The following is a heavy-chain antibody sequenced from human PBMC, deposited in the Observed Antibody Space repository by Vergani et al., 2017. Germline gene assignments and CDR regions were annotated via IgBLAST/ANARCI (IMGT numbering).Heavy chain of an antibody. CDR2: IDPSDSYT. Sequence: EVQLVQSGAEVKKPGESLRISCQGSGSSFTSSWISCVRQMPGKGLEWMGRIDPSDSYTNYSPSFQGHVTISADTSISTAYLQWSSLKASDTAMYYCERQWAVAGGNWFDTWGQGTLVTVSS. J-gene: IGHJ5*02. V-gene: IGHV5-10-1*03. CDR3: ERQWAVAGGNWFDT. D-gene: IGHD6-19*01. CDR1: GSSFTSSW.